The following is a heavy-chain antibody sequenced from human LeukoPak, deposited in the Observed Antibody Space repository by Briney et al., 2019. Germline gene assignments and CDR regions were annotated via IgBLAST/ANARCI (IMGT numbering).Heavy chain of an antibody. CDR2: IKQDGSEK. Sequence: GGSLRLSCTASGLTFSTSGFNWVRQAPGKGLEWVANIKQDGSEKYYVDSVKGRFTISRDNAKNSLYLQMNSLRAEDTAVYYCARAGYYYDSSGDYWGQGTLVTVSS. J-gene: IGHJ4*02. CDR3: ARAGYYYDSSGDY. V-gene: IGHV3-7*01. D-gene: IGHD3-22*01. CDR1: GLTFSTSG.